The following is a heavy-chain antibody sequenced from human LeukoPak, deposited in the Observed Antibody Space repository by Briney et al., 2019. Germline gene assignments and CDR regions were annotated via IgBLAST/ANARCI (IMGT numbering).Heavy chain of an antibody. CDR3: ARDRVVSTTAGYCSRTNCYEGGHTFSYYYLVL. CDR1: GYTFTDYY. Sequence: GASVKVSCKASGYTFTDYYIHWVRQAPGLGLEWMGWVNPKRGATLYAQKFQGRVTMTRDTSISTAYMDLSRLRSDDTAVYYCARDRVVSTTAGYCSRTNCYEGGHTFSYYYLVLWGKGTTVTVSS. D-gene: IGHD2-2*01. J-gene: IGHJ6*03. V-gene: IGHV1-2*02. CDR2: VNPKRGAT.